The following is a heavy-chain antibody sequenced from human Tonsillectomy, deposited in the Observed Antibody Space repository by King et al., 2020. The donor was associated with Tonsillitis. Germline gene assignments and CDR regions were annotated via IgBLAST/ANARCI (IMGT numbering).Heavy chain of an antibody. CDR1: GYTFNDYA. D-gene: IGHD3-10*01. V-gene: IGHV1-3*01. Sequence: VQLVQSGAEVKKPGASVKVSCKASGYTFNDYAMHWVRQAPGQRLEWMGWIIPVNGNTKHSQKFQDRLTITRDASARIAYMELSSLRSEDTAVYYCARDALEFLFFGELLPSGYFDHWGQGTLVTVSS. J-gene: IGHJ4*02. CDR2: IIPVNGNT. CDR3: ARDALEFLFFGELLPSGYFDH.